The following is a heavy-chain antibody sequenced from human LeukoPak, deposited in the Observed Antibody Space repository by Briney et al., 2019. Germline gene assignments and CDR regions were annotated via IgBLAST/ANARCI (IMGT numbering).Heavy chain of an antibody. CDR3: ARDSEAGTLLYYFDY. J-gene: IGHJ4*02. V-gene: IGHV3-7*01. CDR1: GFTFSTYY. CDR2: IKQDGSEK. Sequence: GGSLRLSCAASGFTFSTYYMSWVRQAPGKGLEGVAVIKQDGSEKYYVDSMKGRFTISRDNAKNTLYLQMNSLRAEDTAVYYCARDSEAGTLLYYFDYWGQGTLVTVSS. D-gene: IGHD6-19*01.